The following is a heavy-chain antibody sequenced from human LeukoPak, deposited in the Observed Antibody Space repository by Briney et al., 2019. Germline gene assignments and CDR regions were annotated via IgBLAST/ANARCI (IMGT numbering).Heavy chain of an antibody. D-gene: IGHD2/OR15-2a*01. CDR2: INQDGTEK. CDR1: GFTFTTYW. Sequence: PGGSLRLSCAASGFTFTTYWMSWVRQAPGKGLEWVANINQDGTEKYYVDSVKGRFTISRDNAKNSLYLQMNSLRAEDTAVYYCAKLTYPFDYWGQGTLVTVSS. CDR3: AKLTYPFDY. V-gene: IGHV3-7*01. J-gene: IGHJ4*02.